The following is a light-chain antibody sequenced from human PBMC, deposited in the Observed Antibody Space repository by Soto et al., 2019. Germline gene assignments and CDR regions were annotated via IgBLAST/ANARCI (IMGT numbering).Light chain of an antibody. CDR1: QSISSW. J-gene: IGKJ1*01. CDR2: KAS. CDR3: QQYNSLWT. Sequence: DIQMTQSPSTLSASVGDRVTITCRASQSISSWLAWYQQKPGKAPKLLIYKASSLESGVPSRFSGSGSATEFTLTISSLQPDDFATYYCQQYNSLWTFGQRTKVDIK. V-gene: IGKV1-5*03.